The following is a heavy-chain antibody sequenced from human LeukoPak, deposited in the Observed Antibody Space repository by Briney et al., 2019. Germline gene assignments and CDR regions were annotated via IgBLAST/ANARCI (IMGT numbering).Heavy chain of an antibody. Sequence: PSETLSLTCSVSGSSISNTYSWAWIRQPPGKGLEWIGSSDHSGSTKYNPSLRSRVTISVDPSRNQFSLKLRSVTAAGTAMYYCARAISMTAFDQWGQGTLVTVSS. CDR3: ARAISMTAFDQ. V-gene: IGHV4-38-2*02. D-gene: IGHD2-21*02. CDR2: SDHSGST. CDR1: GSSISNTYS. J-gene: IGHJ4*02.